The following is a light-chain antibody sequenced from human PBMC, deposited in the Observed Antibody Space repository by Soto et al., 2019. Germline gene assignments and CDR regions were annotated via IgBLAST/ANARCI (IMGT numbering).Light chain of an antibody. CDR2: DAF. V-gene: IGKV1-5*01. J-gene: IGKJ5*01. CDR1: QSISSW. Sequence: DIEVTQSRSDRPDWGGERGKIAGRASQSISSWLAWYQQKPGKAPKLLIYDAFNLESGVPSRFSGSGSGTEFTLTFSSLQPDDFATYYCQQYNSYPLAFGQGTRLEIK. CDR3: QQYNSYPLA.